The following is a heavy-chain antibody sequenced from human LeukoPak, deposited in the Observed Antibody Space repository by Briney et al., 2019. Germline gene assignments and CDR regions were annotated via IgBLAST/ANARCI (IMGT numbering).Heavy chain of an antibody. CDR2: IIPIFGTA. J-gene: IGHJ4*02. D-gene: IGHD4-17*01. CDR3: ARAGTRYYGDYVFDY. V-gene: IGHV1-69*13. Sequence: SVKVSCKASGGTFSSYAISWVRQAPGQGLEWMGGIIPIFGTANYAQKFQGRVTITADESTSTAYMELSSLRSEDTAVYYCARAGTRYYGDYVFDYWGQGTLVTVSS. CDR1: GGTFSSYA.